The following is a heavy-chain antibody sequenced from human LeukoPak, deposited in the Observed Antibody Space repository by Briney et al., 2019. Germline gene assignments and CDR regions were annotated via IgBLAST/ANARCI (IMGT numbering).Heavy chain of an antibody. Sequence: PGGSLRLSCAASGFTFSSYGMHWVRQAPGKGLEWVAVIWYDGSHKYYADSVKGRFTISRDNSKNTLYLQMNSLRAEDTAVYYCARDLDIGQPPTIVATKGSAFDIWGQGTMVTVSS. CDR1: GFTFSSYG. V-gene: IGHV3-33*01. J-gene: IGHJ3*02. CDR2: IWYDGSHK. CDR3: ARDLDIGQPPTIVATKGSAFDI. D-gene: IGHD5-12*01.